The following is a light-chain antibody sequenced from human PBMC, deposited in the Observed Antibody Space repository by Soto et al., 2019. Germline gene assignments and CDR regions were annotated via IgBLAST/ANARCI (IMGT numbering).Light chain of an antibody. CDR2: GAS. Sequence: EIVFTQSPGTLSLSPGERATLSCRASQSVSSSYLAWYQQKPGQATRRLIYGASSRAISIPDRVIGSGSWTDFSLTISILEPEDFAVYYCHQYGSSPWTFGQGTKVESK. CDR1: QSVSSSY. CDR3: HQYGSSPWT. J-gene: IGKJ1*01. V-gene: IGKV3-20*01.